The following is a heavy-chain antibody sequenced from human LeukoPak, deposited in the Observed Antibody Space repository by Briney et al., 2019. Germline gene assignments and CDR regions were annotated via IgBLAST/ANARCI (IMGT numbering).Heavy chain of an antibody. V-gene: IGHV1-18*01. D-gene: IGHD1/OR15-1a*01. CDR2: ISAYNGNT. CDR3: ARVKLVHGWFDP. CDR1: GYTFTSYG. Sequence: ASVKVSCKASGYTFTSYGISWVRQAPGQGLEWMGWISAYNGNTNYAQKLQGTVTVTTDTSTSTAYMELRSLRSDDTAVYYCARVKLVHGWFDPWGQGTLVTVSS. J-gene: IGHJ5*02.